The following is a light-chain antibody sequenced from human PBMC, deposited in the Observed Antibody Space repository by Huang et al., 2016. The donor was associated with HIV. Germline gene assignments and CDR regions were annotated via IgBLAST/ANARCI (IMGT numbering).Light chain of an antibody. CDR3: QQSYSTRVT. Sequence: DIQMTQSPSSLSASVGDRVTITYRASQSISSYLNWYQQKPGKATKLLVCAASSVQSVVQSRFSGSGSGTEFTLTSSSLQPEDLATYYCQQSYSTRVTFGQGTKVEIK. V-gene: IGKV1-39*01. CDR2: AAS. CDR1: QSISSY. J-gene: IGKJ1*01.